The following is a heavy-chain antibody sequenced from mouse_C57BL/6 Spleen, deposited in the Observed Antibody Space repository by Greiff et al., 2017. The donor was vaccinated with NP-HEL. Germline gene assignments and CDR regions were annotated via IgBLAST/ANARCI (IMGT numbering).Heavy chain of an antibody. J-gene: IGHJ1*03. V-gene: IGHV5-17*01. CDR3: ARVITTVVADWYFDV. D-gene: IGHD1-1*01. CDR2: ISSGSSTI. Sequence: EVQVVESGGGLVKPGGSLKLSCAASGFTFSDYGMHWVRQAPEKGLEWVAYISSGSSTIYYADTVKGRFTISRDKAKNTLFLQMTSLRSEDTAMYYCARVITTVVADWYFDVWGTGTTVTVSS. CDR1: GFTFSDYG.